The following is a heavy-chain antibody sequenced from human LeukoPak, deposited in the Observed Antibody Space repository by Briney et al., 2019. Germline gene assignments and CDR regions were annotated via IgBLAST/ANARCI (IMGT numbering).Heavy chain of an antibody. Sequence: GGSLRLSCAASGFTFSSYWMHWVRQAPGKGLEWVSAISGSGGSTYYADSVKGRFTISRDNSKNTLYLQMNGLRAEDTAVYYCAKDSPGYCSGGSCYSGSYFDYWGQGTLVTVSS. J-gene: IGHJ4*02. CDR3: AKDSPGYCSGGSCYSGSYFDY. D-gene: IGHD2-15*01. V-gene: IGHV3-23*01. CDR2: ISGSGGST. CDR1: GFTFSSYW.